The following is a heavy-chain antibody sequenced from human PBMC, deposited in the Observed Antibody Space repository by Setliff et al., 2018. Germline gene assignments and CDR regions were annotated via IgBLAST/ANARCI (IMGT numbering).Heavy chain of an antibody. CDR2: IIPIFGTT. D-gene: IGHD3-22*01. V-gene: IGHV1-69*05. J-gene: IGHJ6*03. CDR3: VREGVDSRSSTDYRYYMDV. CDR1: GGTFSNYD. Sequence: SVKVSCKASGGTFSNYDISWVRQAPGQGLEWMGGIIPIFGTTNYAQGFQGRVTIITDESTSTVYMQLSSLGSEDTAVYYCVREGVDSRSSTDYRYYMDVWGKGTTVTVSS.